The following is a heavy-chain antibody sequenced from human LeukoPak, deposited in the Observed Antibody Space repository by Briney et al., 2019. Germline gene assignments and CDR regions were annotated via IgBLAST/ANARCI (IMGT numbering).Heavy chain of an antibody. CDR3: AREDYGYGTVFDY. J-gene: IGHJ4*02. V-gene: IGHV3-30-3*01. D-gene: IGHD5-18*01. CDR2: ISYDGSNK. Sequence: GRSLGLSCAASGFTLSSYAMHWVRQAPGKGLEWVAVISYDGSNKYYADSVKGRFTISRDNSKNTLYLQMNSLRAEDTAVYYCAREDYGYGTVFDYWGQGTLVTVSS. CDR1: GFTLSSYA.